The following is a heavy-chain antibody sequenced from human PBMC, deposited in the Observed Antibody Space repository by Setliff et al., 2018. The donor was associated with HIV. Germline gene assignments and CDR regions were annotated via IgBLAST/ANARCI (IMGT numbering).Heavy chain of an antibody. CDR1: GGSISSGNYY. Sequence: PSETLSLTCSVSGGSISSGNYYWGWTRQPAGKGLEWIGHIYTDGTIKYNPSLKSRLTISLDTSKNQFSLRLTSVTAADTAVYHCAREREAWSAYDSWGQGTLVTVSS. CDR2: IYTDGTI. J-gene: IGHJ5*02. V-gene: IGHV4-61*09. CDR3: AREREAWSAYDS. D-gene: IGHD3-3*01.